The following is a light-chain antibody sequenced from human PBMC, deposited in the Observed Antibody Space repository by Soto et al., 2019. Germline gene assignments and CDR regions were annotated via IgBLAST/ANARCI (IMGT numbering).Light chain of an antibody. J-gene: IGKJ1*01. Sequence: EIVLTQSPGTLSLSPGERATLSCRASQSVSSSSLDWYQQKPGQAPRLLIYGASSRATGIPDRFSGSESGTDFTLTISRLEPEDFAVHYCQQYGSSPQTFGQWTKVEIK. V-gene: IGKV3-20*01. CDR1: QSVSSSS. CDR3: QQYGSSPQT. CDR2: GAS.